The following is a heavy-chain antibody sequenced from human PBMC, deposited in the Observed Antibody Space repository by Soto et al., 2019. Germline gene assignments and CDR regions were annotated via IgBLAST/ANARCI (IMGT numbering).Heavy chain of an antibody. J-gene: IGHJ4*02. D-gene: IGHD5-12*01. V-gene: IGHV1-69*08. Sequence: QVQLEQSGAEVKKPGSSERVSCKGSGGPFSNDIITWVRQAPGQGLEWMGRIIPLLSTSTYAQNFQGRLTITADRSTGTAYMDLKNLTSADTAVYYCARDSPIGSTFSGYDAIDYWGQGTRITVSS. CDR2: IIPLLSTS. CDR3: ARDSPIGSTFSGYDAIDY. CDR1: GGPFSNDI.